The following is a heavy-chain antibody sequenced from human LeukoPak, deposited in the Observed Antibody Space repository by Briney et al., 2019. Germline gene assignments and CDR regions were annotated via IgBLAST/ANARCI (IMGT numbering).Heavy chain of an antibody. CDR3: AAQSTVTTMVDP. J-gene: IGHJ5*02. CDR1: GFTFTSSA. CDR2: IVLGSGNT. V-gene: IGHV1-58*01. D-gene: IGHD4-17*01. Sequence: RASVKVSCKASGFTFTSSAVQWVRQARGQRLEWIGWIVLGSGNTNYAQNFQERVTITRDMSTSTAYMELSSLRSEDAAVYYCAAQSTVTTMVDPWGQGTLVTVSS.